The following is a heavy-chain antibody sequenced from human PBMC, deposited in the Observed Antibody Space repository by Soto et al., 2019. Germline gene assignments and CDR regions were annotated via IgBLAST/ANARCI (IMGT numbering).Heavy chain of an antibody. V-gene: IGHV3-33*01. D-gene: IGHD2-15*01. CDR1: GFTFSSYG. CDR2: IWYDGSNK. CDR3: AGGGDIVVVVAPYDY. Sequence: QVQLVESGGGVVQPGRSLRLSCAASGFTFSSYGMHWVRQAPGKGLEWVAVIWYDGSNKYYADSVKGRFTISRDNSKNTLYLQMNSLRAEDTAVYYCAGGGDIVVVVAPYDYWGQGTLVTVSS. J-gene: IGHJ4*02.